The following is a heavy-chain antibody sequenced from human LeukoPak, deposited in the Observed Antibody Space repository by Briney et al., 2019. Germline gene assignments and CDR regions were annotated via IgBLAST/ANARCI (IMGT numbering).Heavy chain of an antibody. J-gene: IGHJ4*02. D-gene: IGHD4-17*01. CDR2: ISSNGGST. CDR1: GFTFSSYA. V-gene: IGHV3-64*04. Sequence: GGSLRLSCSASGFTFSSYAMHWVRQAPGKGLEYVSAISSNGGSTYYADSVKGRFTISRDNSKNTLYLQMNSLRAEDTAVYYCARDPKGDYEYYFDYWGQGTLVTVSS. CDR3: ARDPKGDYEYYFDY.